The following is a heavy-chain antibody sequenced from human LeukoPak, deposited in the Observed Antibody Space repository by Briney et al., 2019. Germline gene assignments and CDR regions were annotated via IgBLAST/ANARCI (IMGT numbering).Heavy chain of an antibody. D-gene: IGHD5-18*01. Sequence: GGSLRLSCAASGFTFSSYGMHWVRQAPGKGLEWVAFIRYDGSNKYYADSVKGRFTISRDNAKNSLYLQMNSLRAEDTAVYYCASPYSYGPMADYWGQGTLVTVSS. CDR3: ASPYSYGPMADY. CDR2: IRYDGSNK. J-gene: IGHJ4*02. CDR1: GFTFSSYG. V-gene: IGHV3-30*02.